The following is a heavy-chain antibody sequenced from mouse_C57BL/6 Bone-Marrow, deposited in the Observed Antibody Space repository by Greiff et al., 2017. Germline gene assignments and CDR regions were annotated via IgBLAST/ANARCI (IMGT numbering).Heavy chain of an antibody. CDR3: TTEDGYYGFDY. D-gene: IGHD2-3*01. J-gene: IGHJ2*01. CDR1: GFNIKDDY. CDR2: IDPENGDT. V-gene: IGHV14-4*01. Sequence: EVMLVESGAELVRPGASVKLSCTASGFNIKDDYMHWVKQRPEQGLEWIGWIDPENGDTEYASKFQGKATITADTSSNTAYLQLSSLTSEDTAVYYCTTEDGYYGFDYWGQGTTLTVSS.